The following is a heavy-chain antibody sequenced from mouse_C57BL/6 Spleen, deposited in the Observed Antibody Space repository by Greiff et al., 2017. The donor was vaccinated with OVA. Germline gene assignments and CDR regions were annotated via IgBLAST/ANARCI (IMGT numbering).Heavy chain of an antibody. CDR1: GYAFSSSW. J-gene: IGHJ3*01. Sequence: QVQLQQSGPELVKPGASVKISCKASGYAFSSSWMNWVKQRPGKGLEWIGRIYPGDGDTNYNGKFKGKATLTADKSSSTAYMQLSSLTSEDSAVYCCARQGYDYGFAYWGQGTLVTVSA. D-gene: IGHD2-4*01. V-gene: IGHV1-82*01. CDR3: ARQGYDYGFAY. CDR2: IYPGDGDT.